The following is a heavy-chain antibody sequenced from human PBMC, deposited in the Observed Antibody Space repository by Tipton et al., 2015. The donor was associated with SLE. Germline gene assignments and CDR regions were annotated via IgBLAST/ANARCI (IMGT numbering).Heavy chain of an antibody. J-gene: IGHJ4*02. CDR1: GFSFNTYA. Sequence: SLRLSCAASGFSFNTYAMTWVRQAPGKGLEWVSAISSSGGSTYYADSVKGRFTISRDDSKDTAYLQMNSLKVEDTAIYYCFAIYDLWSMFVRGQGTLVTVSS. V-gene: IGHV3-23*01. CDR2: ISSSGGST. CDR3: FAIYDLWSMFV. D-gene: IGHD3-3*01.